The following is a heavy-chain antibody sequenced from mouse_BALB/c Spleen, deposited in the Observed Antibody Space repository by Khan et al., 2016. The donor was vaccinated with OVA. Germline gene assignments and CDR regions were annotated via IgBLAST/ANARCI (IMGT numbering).Heavy chain of an antibody. J-gene: IGHJ4*01. D-gene: IGHD1-1*01. CDR3: ARQNYYGYAMDY. CDR2: ISYSGST. CDR1: GYSITSDCA. Sequence: EVQLQESGPGLVKPSQSLSLTCTVTGYSITSDCAWNWIRQFPGNKLEWMGYISYSGSTSYNPSLRSRISITRDTSKNQFFLQLNSVTTEDTATFYCARQNYYGYAMDYWGQGTSVTVSS. V-gene: IGHV3-2*02.